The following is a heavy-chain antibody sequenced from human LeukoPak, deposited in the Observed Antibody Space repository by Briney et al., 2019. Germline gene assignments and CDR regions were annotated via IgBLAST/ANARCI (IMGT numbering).Heavy chain of an antibody. J-gene: IGHJ4*02. CDR1: GGSISSYY. V-gene: IGHV3-66*01. CDR3: ARDVIYASEIYSYGDS. CDR2: IYRHGGT. Sequence: ETLSLTCTVSGGSISSYYWSWIRQPPGKGLEWVSVIYRHGGTAYADSVQGRFSISRDNSKNTVDLQMNSLRAEDTAVYYCARDVIYASEIYSYGDSWGQGTRVTVSS. D-gene: IGHD3-16*01.